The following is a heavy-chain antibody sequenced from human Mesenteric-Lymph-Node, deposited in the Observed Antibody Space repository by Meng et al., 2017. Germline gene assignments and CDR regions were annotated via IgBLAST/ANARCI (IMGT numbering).Heavy chain of an antibody. CDR2: ISAYNGNT. D-gene: IGHD2-8*02. CDR3: ARGGVMVVSPLHLDY. V-gene: IGHV1-18*01. J-gene: IGHJ4*02. Sequence: QVQLVQSGAEVKKPGASVKVPCKVSGYTFTNYGISWVRQAPGQGLEWMGWISAYNGNTNYAQKFQGRVTMTTDTSTSTAYLDLRSLRSDDTAVYYCARGGVMVVSPLHLDYWGQGTLVTVSS. CDR1: GYTFTNYG.